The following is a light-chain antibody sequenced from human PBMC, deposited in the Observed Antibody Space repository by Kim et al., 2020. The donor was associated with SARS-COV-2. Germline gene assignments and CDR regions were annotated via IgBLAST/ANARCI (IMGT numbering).Light chain of an antibody. CDR3: CSYAGSYTYV. Sequence: GQSVNISGTGTSGDVGGYNYVTWYQQHPDKTPKLMIYDVSERPSGVPDRFSGSKSGNTASLTISGLQADDEADYYCCSYAGSYTYVFGTGTKVTVL. V-gene: IGLV2-11*01. CDR1: SGDVGGYNY. J-gene: IGLJ1*01. CDR2: DVS.